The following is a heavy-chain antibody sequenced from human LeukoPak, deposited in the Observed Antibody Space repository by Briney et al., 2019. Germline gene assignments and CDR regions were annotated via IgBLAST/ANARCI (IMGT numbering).Heavy chain of an antibody. V-gene: IGHV3-13*04. CDR1: GFTFSTYD. CDR3: ARESCRNGVCWFDY. J-gene: IGHJ4*02. D-gene: IGHD2-8*01. Sequence: PGGSLRLSCAASGFTFSTYDMHWVRQLAGKGLEWVSLIGTAGDTKYQESVKGRFTISREDVRNSLFLQMSSLRVGDTAVYYCARESCRNGVCWFDYWGQGTLVTVSS. CDR2: IGTAGDT.